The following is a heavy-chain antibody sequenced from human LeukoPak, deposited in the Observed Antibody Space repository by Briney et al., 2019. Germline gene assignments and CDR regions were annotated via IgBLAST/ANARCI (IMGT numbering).Heavy chain of an antibody. CDR2: ISGSDGST. V-gene: IGHV3-23*01. Sequence: PGGSLRLSCAASGFTFSTYAMSWVRQAPGEGLEWVSAISGSDGSTYYADSVKGRFTISRDNSKNTLYLQMNSLRAEDTAVYYCAKSPYYYDSSQFNFWGQGTLVTVSS. CDR3: AKSPYYYDSSQFNF. J-gene: IGHJ4*02. D-gene: IGHD3-22*01. CDR1: GFTFSTYA.